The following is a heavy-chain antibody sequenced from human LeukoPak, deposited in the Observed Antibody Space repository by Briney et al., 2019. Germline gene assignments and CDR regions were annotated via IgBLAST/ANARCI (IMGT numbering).Heavy chain of an antibody. CDR2: ISAYNGNT. CDR3: ARDFWSGRNYYGMDV. V-gene: IGHV1-18*01. J-gene: IGHJ6*02. Sequence: ASVKVSCKASGYTFTSYGISWVRQAPGQGLEWMGWISAYNGNTNYAQKLQGRVTMTTDTSTSTAYMELRSLRSDGTAVYYCARDFWSGRNYYGMDVWGQGTTVTVSS. D-gene: IGHD3-3*01. CDR1: GYTFTSYG.